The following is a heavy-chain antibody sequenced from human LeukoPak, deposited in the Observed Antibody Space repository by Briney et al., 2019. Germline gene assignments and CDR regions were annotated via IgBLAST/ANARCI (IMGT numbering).Heavy chain of an antibody. J-gene: IGHJ4*02. V-gene: IGHV1-24*01. D-gene: IGHD2-21*02. CDR3: ATALAYCGGDCYPVNFDY. CDR1: GYTLTELS. Sequence: ASVKVSCKVSGYTLTELSMHWVRQAPGKWLEWMGGCAPEDGETIYAQTFQGRVTMTEDTSTDTAYMELSSLRSEDTAVYYCATALAYCGGDCYPVNFDYWGQGTLVTVSS. CDR2: CAPEDGET.